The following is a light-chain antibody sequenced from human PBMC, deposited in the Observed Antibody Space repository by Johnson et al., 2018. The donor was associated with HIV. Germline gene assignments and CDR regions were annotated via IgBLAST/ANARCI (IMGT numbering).Light chain of an antibody. J-gene: IGLJ1*01. Sequence: QSVLTQPPSVSAAPGQKVTISCSGSSSNIGNNYVSWYQQLPGTAPKLLIYDNNKRPSGIPDRFSGSKSGSSATLGITGLPTGDEADYYCGTWDSSLMTYAFATGTKVTVL. CDR2: DNN. CDR1: SSNIGNNY. V-gene: IGLV1-51*01. CDR3: GTWDSSLMTYA.